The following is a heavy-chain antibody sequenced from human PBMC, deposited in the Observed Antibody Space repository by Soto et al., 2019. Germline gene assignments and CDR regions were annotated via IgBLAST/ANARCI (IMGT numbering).Heavy chain of an antibody. CDR2: IYYSGTT. J-gene: IGHJ6*04. D-gene: IGHD1-26*01. Sequence: KPSETLSLTCSVSGGSFSSDSFIWSWVRQLPGKGLEWIGYIYYSGTTYYNPSLKSRVIMSVDTSKNQFSLKLSSVTAADTAVYYCARDHKWDGMDVWGKGTTVTVSS. V-gene: IGHV4-31*03. CDR3: ARDHKWDGMDV. CDR1: GGSFSSDSFI.